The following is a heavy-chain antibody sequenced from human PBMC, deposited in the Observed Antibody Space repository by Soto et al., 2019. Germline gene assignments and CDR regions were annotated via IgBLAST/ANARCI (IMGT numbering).Heavy chain of an antibody. Sequence: EVQLVESGGGVVRPGGSLRLSCAASGFTFDDYGMSWVRQAPGKGLEWVSGINWNGGSTGYADSVKGRFTISRDNAKNSLYLHMNRLRAEDTALYYCARGWELGDYYYYYGMDVWGQGTTVTVSS. D-gene: IGHD1-26*01. V-gene: IGHV3-20*04. J-gene: IGHJ6*02. CDR3: ARGWELGDYYYYYGMDV. CDR2: INWNGGST. CDR1: GFTFDDYG.